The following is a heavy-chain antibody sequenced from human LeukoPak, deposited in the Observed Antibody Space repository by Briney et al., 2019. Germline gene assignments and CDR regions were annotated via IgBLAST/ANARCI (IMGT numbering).Heavy chain of an antibody. CDR1: GFTFSRYW. CDR3: ASLFL. J-gene: IGHJ4*02. D-gene: IGHD3-3*01. V-gene: IGHV3-7*01. Sequence: GGSLRLSCAASGFTFSRYWMNRVRQAPGKGLEWVANIKEDGSEKYYVESVKGRFTISRDNAKNLLYLQMNSLRAEDTAMYYCASLFLGGQGTLVTVSS. CDR2: IKEDGSEK.